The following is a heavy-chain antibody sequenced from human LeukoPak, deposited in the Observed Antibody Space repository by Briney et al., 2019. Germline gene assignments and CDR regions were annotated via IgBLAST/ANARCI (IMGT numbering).Heavy chain of an antibody. J-gene: IGHJ6*03. V-gene: IGHV4-34*01. CDR1: GVSLSGYY. CDR3: ARGLGQPTYYYYMDV. CDR2: INHSGST. Sequence: SETLSLTCAVYGVSLSGYYWRWLRQPPGKGLEWVGEINHSGSTNYNPSLKSRVTISVDTSKNQFSLKLSSVTAADTAVYYCARGLGQPTYYYYMDVWGKGTTVTVSS. D-gene: IGHD3-16*01.